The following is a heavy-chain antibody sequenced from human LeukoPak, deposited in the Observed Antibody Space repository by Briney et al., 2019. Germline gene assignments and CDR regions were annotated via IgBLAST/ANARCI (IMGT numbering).Heavy chain of an antibody. V-gene: IGHV4-34*01. CDR1: GVSFDDYY. J-gene: IGHJ4*02. Sequence: SETLSLTCAVSGVSFDDYYWSWVRQTPGKGLEWIGEINHSGYTNDSPSLKSRVTLSIVTSRKQFSLNLRSVTVADTGIYYCTRMTAGHDYWGQGTLVTVSS. CDR2: INHSGYT. CDR3: TRMTAGHDY. D-gene: IGHD2-21*02.